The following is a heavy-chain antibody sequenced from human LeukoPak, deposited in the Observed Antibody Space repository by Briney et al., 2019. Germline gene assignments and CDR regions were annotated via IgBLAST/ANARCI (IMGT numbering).Heavy chain of an antibody. CDR1: GFTFSSYW. V-gene: IGHV3-7*03. D-gene: IGHD2-15*01. J-gene: IGHJ4*02. Sequence: GGSLRLSCATSGFTFSSYWMSWVRQAPGKGLEWVADIKEDGSEKYYVDSVKGRFTISRDNAKNSLHLQMNSLRAEDTALYYCAKGLVAGRIDFDYWGQGTLVTVSS. CDR2: IKEDGSEK. CDR3: AKGLVAGRIDFDY.